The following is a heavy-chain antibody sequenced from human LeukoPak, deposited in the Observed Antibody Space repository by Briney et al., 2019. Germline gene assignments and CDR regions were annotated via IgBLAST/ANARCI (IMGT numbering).Heavy chain of an antibody. V-gene: IGHV4-59*01. CDR1: GGSISSYY. CDR3: ARMITFGGVIPSYGMDV. J-gene: IGHJ6*02. CDR2: TYYSGST. Sequence: ASETLSLTCTVSGGSISSYYWSWIRQPPGKGLEWIGYTYYSGSTNYNPSLKSRVTISVDTSKNQFSLKLSSVTAADTAVYYCARMITFGGVIPSYGMDVWGQGTTVTVSS. D-gene: IGHD3-16*02.